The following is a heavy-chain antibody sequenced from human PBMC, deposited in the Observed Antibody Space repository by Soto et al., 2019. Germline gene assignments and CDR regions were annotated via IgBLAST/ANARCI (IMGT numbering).Heavy chain of an antibody. CDR1: GGSISSGDYY. D-gene: IGHD5-12*01. Sequence: LTCTVSGGSISSGDYYWSWIRQPPGRGLEWIGFIYYAGSTKYNPSLNSRVTISVDTSKNQFPLTVTSVTAADTAVYYCARRIVATEPFDYWGQGTLVTVSS. CDR2: IYYAGST. J-gene: IGHJ4*02. V-gene: IGHV4-61*08. CDR3: ARRIVATEPFDY.